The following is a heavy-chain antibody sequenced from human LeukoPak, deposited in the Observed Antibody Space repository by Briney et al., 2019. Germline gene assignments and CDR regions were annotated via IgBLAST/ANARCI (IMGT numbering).Heavy chain of an antibody. V-gene: IGHV3-23*01. CDR1: GFTFSSYW. J-gene: IGHJ4*02. Sequence: PGGSLRLSCAASGFTFSSYWMHWVRQAPGKGLVWVSAISGSGGSTYYADSVKGRFTISRDNSKNTLYLQMNSLRAEDTAVYYCAKEGYYDSSGYYDYWGQGTLVTVSS. D-gene: IGHD3-22*01. CDR2: ISGSGGST. CDR3: AKEGYYDSSGYYDY.